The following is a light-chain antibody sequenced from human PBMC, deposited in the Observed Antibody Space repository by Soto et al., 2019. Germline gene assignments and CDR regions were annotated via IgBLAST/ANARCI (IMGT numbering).Light chain of an antibody. CDR2: RNN. J-gene: IGLJ2*01. CDR1: SSNIGSNY. CDR3: AAWDDSLSGYVV. V-gene: IGLV1-47*01. Sequence: QPVLTQPPSASGTPGQRVTISCSGSSSNIGSNYVYWYQQLPGTAPKLLIYRNNQRPSGVPDRFSGSKSGTSASLAISGLRSEDEADYYCAAWDDSLSGYVVFGGGTKVNVL.